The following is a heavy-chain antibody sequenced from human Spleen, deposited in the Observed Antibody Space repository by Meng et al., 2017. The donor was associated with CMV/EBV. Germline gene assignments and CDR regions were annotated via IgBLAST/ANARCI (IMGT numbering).Heavy chain of an antibody. D-gene: IGHD3-10*01. V-gene: IGHV4-34*01. CDR1: GSSLRGND. CDR2: ISQSGRT. Sequence: TGTGRGSSLRGNDWAGSRQPPGKGLEWIGEISQSGRTNYNPSFKSRVTMSVHTSERQFSLELTSVTGADTAVYFCARQGRVYFDYWGQGSLVTVSS. J-gene: IGHJ4*02. CDR3: ARQGRVYFDY.